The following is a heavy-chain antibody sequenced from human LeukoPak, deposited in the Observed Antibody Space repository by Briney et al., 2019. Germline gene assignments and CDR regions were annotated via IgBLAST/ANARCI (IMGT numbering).Heavy chain of an antibody. J-gene: IGHJ4*02. D-gene: IGHD1-7*01. CDR3: AREVRGTTSLFDY. V-gene: IGHV1-18*01. CDR1: GYTFTSYG. CDR2: ISAYNGNT. Sequence: ASVKVSCKASGYTFTSYGISWVRQAPGQGLEWMGWISAYNGNTNYAQKLQGRVTMTRDTSISTAYMELSRLRSDDTAVYYCAREVRGTTSLFDYWGQGTLVTVSS.